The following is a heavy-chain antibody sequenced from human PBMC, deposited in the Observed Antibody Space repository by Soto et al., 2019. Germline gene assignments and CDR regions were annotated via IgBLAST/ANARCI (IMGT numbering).Heavy chain of an antibody. J-gene: IGHJ3*02. CDR3: ARGDFYDSSGPFSDAFDI. Sequence: EVQLVESGGGLVQPGGSLRLSCAASGFTFSSYWMSWVRQAPGKGLEWVANIKQDGSEKWYVDSVKGRFTISRDNAKNSRYLQMNSLRAEDTAVYYCARGDFYDSSGPFSDAFDIWGQGTLVTVSS. D-gene: IGHD3-22*01. V-gene: IGHV3-7*04. CDR1: GFTFSSYW. CDR2: IKQDGSEK.